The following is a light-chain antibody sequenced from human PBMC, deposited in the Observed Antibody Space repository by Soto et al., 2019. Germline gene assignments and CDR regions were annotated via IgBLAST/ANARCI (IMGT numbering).Light chain of an antibody. CDR3: QQYNNWPQWT. CDR1: QSVSSN. V-gene: IGKV3-15*01. J-gene: IGKJ1*01. CDR2: GAS. Sequence: EIVMTPSPATLSVSPGERATLSCRASQSVSSNLAWYQQKPGQAPRLLIYGASTRATAIPARFSGSGSGTEFTLTISSLQSEDFAVYYCQQYNNWPQWTFGQGTKVDIK.